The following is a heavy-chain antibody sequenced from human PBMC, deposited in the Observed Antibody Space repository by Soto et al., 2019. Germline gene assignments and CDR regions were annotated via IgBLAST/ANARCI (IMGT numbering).Heavy chain of an antibody. CDR3: AKFYGVDV. Sequence: PGGSLRLSCKASGFMFNNSAMTWVRQAPGQGLQWVTSVSDNGGSRGGTYYADSVKGRFTISRDNSKNTLYLQMNSLRAEDSALYYCAKFYGVDVWGQGTTVTVSS. CDR1: GFMFNNSA. V-gene: IGHV3-23*01. J-gene: IGHJ6*02. CDR2: VSDNGGSRGGT.